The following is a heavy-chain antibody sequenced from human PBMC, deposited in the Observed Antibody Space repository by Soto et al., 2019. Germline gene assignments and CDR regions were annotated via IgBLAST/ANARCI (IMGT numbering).Heavy chain of an antibody. D-gene: IGHD4-17*01. V-gene: IGHV1-3*01. Sequence: QVQFVQSGAEVKKPGASVKVSCKASGYTFTSYAMHWVRQAPGQRLEWMGWINAGNGNTKYSQKFQGRVTITRDTSASTAYMELSSLRSEDTAVNYCARSLYGDYPTFDYWGQGTLVTVSS. CDR3: ARSLYGDYPTFDY. CDR1: GYTFTSYA. J-gene: IGHJ4*02. CDR2: INAGNGNT.